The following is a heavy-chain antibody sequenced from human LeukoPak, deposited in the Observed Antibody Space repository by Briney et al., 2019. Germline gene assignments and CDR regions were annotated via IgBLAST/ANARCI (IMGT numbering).Heavy chain of an antibody. D-gene: IGHD5-24*01. CDR1: GYTFTGYY. Sequence: ASVKVSCKASGYTFTGYYMHWVRQAPEQGLEWMGWINPSGGSTSYAQKFQGRVTMTRDTSTSTVYMELSSLRSEDTAVYYCARFPGMATMEFDYWGQGTLVTVSS. J-gene: IGHJ4*02. V-gene: IGHV1-46*01. CDR3: ARFPGMATMEFDY. CDR2: INPSGGST.